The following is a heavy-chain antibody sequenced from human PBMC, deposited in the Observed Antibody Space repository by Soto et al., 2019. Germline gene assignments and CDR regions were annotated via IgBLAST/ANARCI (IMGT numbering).Heavy chain of an antibody. D-gene: IGHD3-10*01. V-gene: IGHV1-3*01. CDR3: ARAPYGSGCYSSDYFDY. J-gene: IGHJ4*02. CDR1: GYTFTSYA. Sequence: ASVKVSCKASGYTFTSYAISWVRQAPGQGLEWMGWINAANGNTKYSQKFQGRVTITTDTSASTAYMELSSLRSEDTAVYYCARAPYGSGCYSSDYFDYWGQGTLVTVSS. CDR2: INAANGNT.